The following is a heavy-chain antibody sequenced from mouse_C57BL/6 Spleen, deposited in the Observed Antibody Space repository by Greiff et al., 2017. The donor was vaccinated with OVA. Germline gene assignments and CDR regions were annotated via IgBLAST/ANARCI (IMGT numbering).Heavy chain of an antibody. CDR1: GFTFSSYA. J-gene: IGHJ4*01. D-gene: IGHD2-3*01. Sequence: EVKVEESGAGLVKPGGSLKLSCAASGFTFSSYAMSWVRQTPEKRLEWVAYISSGGDYIYYADTVKGRFTISRDNARNTLYLQMSSLKSEDTAMYYCTRVYDGYYYYYAMDYWGQGTSVTVSS. CDR3: TRVYDGYYYYYAMDY. V-gene: IGHV5-9-1*02. CDR2: ISSGGDYI.